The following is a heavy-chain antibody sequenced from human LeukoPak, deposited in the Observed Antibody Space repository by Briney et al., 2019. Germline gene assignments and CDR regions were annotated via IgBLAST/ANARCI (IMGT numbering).Heavy chain of an antibody. Sequence: SETLSLTCAVDGGSVTGFSWSWIRQSPVKGLESIGEINHSGGTNYAPSLQSRVTLSLDTSKNQFSLTLTSVTAADTAVYYCVRGRNVKWVPGVGGNPRASRYYYYMDVWGKGTTVTVSS. J-gene: IGHJ6*03. D-gene: IGHD4-23*01. CDR1: GGSVTGFS. V-gene: IGHV4-34*01. CDR3: VRGRNVKWVPGVGGNPRASRYYYYMDV. CDR2: INHSGGT.